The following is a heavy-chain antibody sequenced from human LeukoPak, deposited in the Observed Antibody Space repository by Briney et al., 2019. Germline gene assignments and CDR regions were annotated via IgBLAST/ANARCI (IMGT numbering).Heavy chain of an antibody. CDR1: GGTFSSYA. Sequence: ASVKVSCKASGGTFSSYAISWVRQAPGQGLEWMGGIIPIFGTANYAQKFQGRVTITADESTSTAYMELSSLRSEDTAVYYCARGSSRGYSGRYNWFDPWGQGTLVTVSS. J-gene: IGHJ5*02. CDR3: ARGSSRGYSGRYNWFDP. CDR2: IIPIFGTA. D-gene: IGHD5-18*01. V-gene: IGHV1-69*13.